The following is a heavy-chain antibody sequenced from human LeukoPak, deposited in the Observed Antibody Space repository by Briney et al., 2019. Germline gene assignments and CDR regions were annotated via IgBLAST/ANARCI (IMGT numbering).Heavy chain of an antibody. CDR2: IYHSGST. CDR1: GGSISSGGYS. V-gene: IGHV4-30-2*01. J-gene: IGHJ5*02. Sequence: SETLSLTCAVSGGSISSGGYSWSWIRQPPGKGLEWIGYIYHSGSTYHNPSLKCRVTISVDRSKNQFSLKLSSVTAADTAVYYCARGQQWLVTGNWFDPWGQGTLVTVSS. CDR3: ARGQQWLVTGNWFDP. D-gene: IGHD6-19*01.